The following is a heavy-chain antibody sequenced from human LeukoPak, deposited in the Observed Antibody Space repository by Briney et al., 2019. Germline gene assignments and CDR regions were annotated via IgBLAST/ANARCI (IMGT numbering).Heavy chain of an antibody. CDR3: ARVRIAAAGPPNWFDP. V-gene: IGHV4-59*01. J-gene: IGHJ5*02. CDR1: GGSISSYY. D-gene: IGHD6-13*01. Sequence: SETLSLTCTVSGGSISSYYWSWIRQPPGKGLEWIGYIYYSGSTNYNPSLKSRVAISVDTSKNQFSLKLSSVTAADTAVYYCARVRIAAAGPPNWFDPWGQGTLVTVSS. CDR2: IYYSGST.